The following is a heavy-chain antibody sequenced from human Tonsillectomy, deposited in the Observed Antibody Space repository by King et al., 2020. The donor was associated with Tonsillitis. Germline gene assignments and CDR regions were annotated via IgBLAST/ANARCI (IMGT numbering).Heavy chain of an antibody. CDR1: GFTFSSYA. D-gene: IGHD3-10*01. CDR3: AKDFSYGSGSYPRSYFDY. J-gene: IGHJ4*02. V-gene: IGHV3-23*04. Sequence: VQLVESGGGLVQPGGSLRLSCAASGFTFSSYAMSWVRQAPGKGLEWVSLITAGGANSYYADSVKGRFTISRDNSKNTLYLQMNNLTAEDTAVYCCAKDFSYGSGSYPRSYFDYWGQGTLVAVSS. CDR2: ITAGGANS.